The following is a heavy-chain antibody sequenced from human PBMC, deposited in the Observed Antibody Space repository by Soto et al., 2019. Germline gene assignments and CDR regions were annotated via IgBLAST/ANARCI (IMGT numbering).Heavy chain of an antibody. Sequence: GGSLRLSCAASGFTFSDYYMSWIRQAPGKGLEWVSYISSSGSTIYYADSVKGRFTISRDNAKNSLYLQMNSLRAEDTAVYYCARTSVTMASGWFDPWGQGTLVTVSS. CDR2: ISSSGSTI. D-gene: IGHD3-10*01. J-gene: IGHJ5*02. CDR3: ARTSVTMASGWFDP. V-gene: IGHV3-11*01. CDR1: GFTFSDYY.